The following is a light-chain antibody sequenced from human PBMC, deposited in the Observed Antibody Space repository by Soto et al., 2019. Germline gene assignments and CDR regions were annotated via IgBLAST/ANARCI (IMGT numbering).Light chain of an antibody. CDR2: WAS. J-gene: IGKJ1*01. V-gene: IGKV4-1*01. Sequence: DIVMTQSPDSLAVSLGERATINCKSSQSLLHLAWYQQKPGQPPKLLIYWASTRESGVPDRFSGSASGTDFTLTISSLQAEDVAVYYCQQYYTTPVTFGQGIKVELK. CDR3: QQYYTTPVT. CDR1: QSLLH.